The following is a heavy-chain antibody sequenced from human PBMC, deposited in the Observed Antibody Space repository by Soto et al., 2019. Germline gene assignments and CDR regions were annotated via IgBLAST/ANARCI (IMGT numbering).Heavy chain of an antibody. Sequence: SETLSLTCAVYGGSFSGYYWSWIRQPPGKGLEWIGEINHSGSTNYNPSLTTRVTISVDTYKNQFSLKLSSVTAADTAVYYCSTSGYSYGYRRELLWYFDLWGSGTRVT. CDR2: INHSGST. CDR1: GGSFSGYY. CDR3: STSGYSYGYRRELLWYFDL. V-gene: IGHV4-34*01. D-gene: IGHD5-18*01. J-gene: IGHJ2*01.